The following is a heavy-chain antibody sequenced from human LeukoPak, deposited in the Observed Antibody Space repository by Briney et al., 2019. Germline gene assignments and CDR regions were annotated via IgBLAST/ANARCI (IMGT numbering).Heavy chain of an antibody. Sequence: GGSLRLSCAASGFTFSGYAKSWVRQAPGKGLGWVSAISGSGGRAYYADSVKGRFTISRDNSKNTLYLQMNSLRAEDTAVYYCAKDLQYYDFWSGYSLDYWGQGTLVTVSS. CDR3: AKDLQYYDFWSGYSLDY. D-gene: IGHD3-3*01. J-gene: IGHJ4*02. V-gene: IGHV3-23*01. CDR1: GFTFSGYA. CDR2: ISGSGGRA.